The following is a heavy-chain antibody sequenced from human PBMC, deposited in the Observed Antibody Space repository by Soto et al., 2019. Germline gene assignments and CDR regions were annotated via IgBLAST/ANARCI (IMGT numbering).Heavy chain of an antibody. V-gene: IGHV4-31*03. D-gene: IGHD5-18*01. CDR3: SRGILV. CDR2: ISYGGST. Sequence: QVQLQESGPGLVKPSQTLSLTCTVPGGSINSGGYCWSWTRQHPGKGLDWIGCISYGGSTSYNPSLKSRVTISVDTSTNQLSLKLTSVTAADTAVYYCSRGILVWGQGALITVSS. J-gene: IGHJ4*02. CDR1: GGSINSGGYC.